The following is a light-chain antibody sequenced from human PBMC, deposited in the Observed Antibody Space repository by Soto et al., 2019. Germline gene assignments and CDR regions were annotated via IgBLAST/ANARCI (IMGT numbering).Light chain of an antibody. CDR2: NNN. J-gene: IGLJ1*01. V-gene: IGLV1-44*01. CDR3: AAWDDSLNGYV. CDR1: SSNIGTNA. Sequence: QLVLTQPPSASGTPGQRVTISCSGGSSNIGTNAVNWYQQLPGTAPKLLIYNNNQRPSGVPDRFSGSKSVTSASLAISGLQSEDEADYYCAAWDDSLNGYVFGPGTKVTVL.